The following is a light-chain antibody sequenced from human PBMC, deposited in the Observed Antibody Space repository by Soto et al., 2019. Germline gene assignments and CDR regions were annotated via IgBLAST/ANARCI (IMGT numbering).Light chain of an antibody. Sequence: DIQMTQSPSSVSASVGDSVTITCRASQGVSDWVAWYQQKPGEAPKLLIYGSSSLLSGVPSRFSGGGSGTEFTLTISGLQIEDLATYYCQVYNNGPPGFGQGTRLEIK. CDR3: QVYNNGPPG. CDR2: GSS. J-gene: IGKJ5*01. V-gene: IGKV1-12*01. CDR1: QGVSDW.